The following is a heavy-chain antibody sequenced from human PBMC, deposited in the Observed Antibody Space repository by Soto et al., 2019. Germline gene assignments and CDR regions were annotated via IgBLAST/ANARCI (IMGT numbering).Heavy chain of an antibody. Sequence: SETLSLTCTVSGGSISSSSYYWGWIRQPPGKGLEWIGSIYYSGSTYYNPSLKSRVTISVDTSKNQFSLKLSSVTAADTAVYYCARLGSDGDSWNFASALAFDIWGQGTMVTVSS. CDR3: ARLGSDGDSWNFASALAFDI. V-gene: IGHV4-39*01. J-gene: IGHJ3*02. CDR2: IYYSGST. D-gene: IGHD2-21*01. CDR1: GGSISSSSYY.